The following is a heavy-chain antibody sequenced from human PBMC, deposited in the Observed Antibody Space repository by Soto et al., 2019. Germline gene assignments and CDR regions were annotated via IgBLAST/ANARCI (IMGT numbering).Heavy chain of an antibody. Sequence: SETLSLTCTVSGGSISSSSHYWAWIRQPPGKGLEWIGSISYSGNTYYNPSLKSRVTTSVDTSKNHFSLRLTSVTAADTAVYYCARHGGQWLADFDYWGQGTLVTVSS. V-gene: IGHV4-39*01. CDR3: ARHGGQWLADFDY. D-gene: IGHD6-19*01. CDR1: GGSISSSSHY. J-gene: IGHJ4*02. CDR2: ISYSGNT.